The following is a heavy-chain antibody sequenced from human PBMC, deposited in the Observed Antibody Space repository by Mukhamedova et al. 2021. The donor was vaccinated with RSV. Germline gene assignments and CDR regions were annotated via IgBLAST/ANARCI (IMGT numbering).Heavy chain of an antibody. J-gene: IGHJ4*02. CDR3: ARGSPNYYGSGRDDY. CDR2: ISAYNGNT. V-gene: IGHV1-18*01. D-gene: IGHD3-10*01. Sequence: SWVRQAPGQGLEWMGWISAYNGNTNYAQKLQGRVTMTTDTSTSTAYMELRSLRSDDTAVYYCARGSPNYYGSGRDDYWGQGTLVT.